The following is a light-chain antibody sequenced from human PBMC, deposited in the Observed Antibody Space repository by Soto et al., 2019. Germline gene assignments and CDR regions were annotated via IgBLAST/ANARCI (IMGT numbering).Light chain of an antibody. CDR1: QGIRDD. CDR2: AAS. V-gene: IGKV1-6*01. J-gene: IGKJ2*01. Sequence: AIQMTQSPSSLPASVGARVTITCRAIQGIRDDLAWNQQRPGKAPKLLIYAASNLQSGVPSRFSGSGSGTDFTLIISSLQPEDFATYYCLQDYDYPYTFGQGTKLEIK. CDR3: LQDYDYPYT.